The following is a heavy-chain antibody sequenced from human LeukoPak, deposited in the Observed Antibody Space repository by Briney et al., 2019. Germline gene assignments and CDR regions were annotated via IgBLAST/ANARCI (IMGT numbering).Heavy chain of an antibody. J-gene: IGHJ4*02. CDR1: GFTFSSYS. CDR3: AKAGLNYDSSGSFYFDY. V-gene: IGHV3-48*04. D-gene: IGHD3-22*01. CDR2: ISSSSSTI. Sequence: GGSLRLSCAASGFTFSSYSMNWVRQAPGKGLEWVSYISSSSSTIYYADSVKGRFTISRDNAKNSLYLQMNSLRAEDTAVYYCAKAGLNYDSSGSFYFDYWGQGTLVTVSS.